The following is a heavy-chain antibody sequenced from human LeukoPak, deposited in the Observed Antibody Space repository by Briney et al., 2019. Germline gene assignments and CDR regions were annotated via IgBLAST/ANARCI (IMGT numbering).Heavy chain of an antibody. CDR3: AKELSRSGIPRYFDY. D-gene: IGHD1-26*01. V-gene: IGHV3-30*02. Sequence: GGSLRLSCAASGFTFSSYGMHWVRQAPGKGLEWVAFTRYDGSNKYYADSVKGRFTISRDNSKNTLYLQMNSLRAEDTAVYYCAKELSRSGIPRYFDYWGQGTLVTVSS. CDR1: GFTFSSYG. J-gene: IGHJ4*02. CDR2: TRYDGSNK.